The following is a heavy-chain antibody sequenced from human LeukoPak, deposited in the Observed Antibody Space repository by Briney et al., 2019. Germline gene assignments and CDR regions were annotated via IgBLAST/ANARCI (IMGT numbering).Heavy chain of an antibody. CDR3: ATGERMVRGDGVDY. V-gene: IGHV3-23*01. Sequence: GGSLRLSCAASGFTFSSYAMSWVRQAPGKGLEWVSGISWNSGSIGYADSVKGRFTISRDNSKNTLYLQMNSLRAEDTAVYFCATGERMVRGDGVDYWGQGTLVTVSS. CDR1: GFTFSSYA. D-gene: IGHD3-10*01. CDR2: ISWNSGSI. J-gene: IGHJ4*02.